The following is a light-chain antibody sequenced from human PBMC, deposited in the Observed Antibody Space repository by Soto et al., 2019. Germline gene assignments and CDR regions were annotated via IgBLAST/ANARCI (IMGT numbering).Light chain of an antibody. Sequence: QSVLTQPASVSGSPGQSITISCTGTSSDVGGYNYVSWYQHHPGKAPKLMIFDVSNRHSGVSNRFSGSKSGNTAPLTISGLQPEDEADYYCSSYTTSNTRQIVFVTGTNVTVL. CDR1: SSDVGGYNY. J-gene: IGLJ1*01. CDR2: DVS. CDR3: SSYTTSNTRQIV. V-gene: IGLV2-14*03.